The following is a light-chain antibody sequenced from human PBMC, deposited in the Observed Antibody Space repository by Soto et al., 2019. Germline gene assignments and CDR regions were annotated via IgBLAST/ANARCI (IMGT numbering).Light chain of an antibody. CDR2: GAS. Sequence: EIVLTQSPGTLSLSPGERATLSCRASQSVSSSYVAWYQQKPGQAPRLLIYGASSRATGIPDRFSGSGSGTDFTLTISRLEPEDFAVYYCQQYGSSPPMYTFGQGTNLDIK. J-gene: IGKJ2*01. CDR3: QQYGSSPPMYT. CDR1: QSVSSSY. V-gene: IGKV3-20*01.